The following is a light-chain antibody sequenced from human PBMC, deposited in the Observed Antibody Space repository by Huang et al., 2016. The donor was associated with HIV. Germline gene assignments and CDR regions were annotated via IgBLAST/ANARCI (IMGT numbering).Light chain of an antibody. CDR2: GAS. CDR3: LQYGNSPRT. V-gene: IGKV3-20*01. CDR1: ESVSSGY. J-gene: IGKJ1*01. Sequence: EIVLTQSPGTLSLSPGERATLSCRASESVSSGYLVWYQQKPGQAPRLLSYGASSRAIGIPDRFTGSGSGTDFTLTISGLEPEDFAIYYCLQYGNSPRTFGQGTKVEF.